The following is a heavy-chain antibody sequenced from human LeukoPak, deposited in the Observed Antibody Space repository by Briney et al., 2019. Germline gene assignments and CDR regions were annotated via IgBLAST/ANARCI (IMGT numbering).Heavy chain of an antibody. D-gene: IGHD3-22*01. V-gene: IGHV3-21*01. Sequence: ASETLSLTCTVSGGSIGSTNHYWGWIRQPPGKGLEWVSSISSSSSYIYYADSVKGRFTISRDNAKNSLYLQVNSLRAEDTAVYYCARVGDSSGYYGYWDQGTLVTVSS. J-gene: IGHJ4*02. CDR1: GGSIGSTN. CDR3: ARVGDSSGYYGY. CDR2: ISSSSSYI.